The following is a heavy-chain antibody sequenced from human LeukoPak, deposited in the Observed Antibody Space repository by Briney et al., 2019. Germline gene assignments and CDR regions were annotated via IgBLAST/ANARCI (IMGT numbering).Heavy chain of an antibody. CDR1: GFTFSSYA. Sequence: GGSLRLSCAASGFTFSSYAMSWVRQAPGKGLEWVSAISGSGGSTYYADSVKGRFTISRDNSKNTLYLQMNSLRAEDTAVYYCAREMLDILTGQGWFDPWGQGTLVTVSS. CDR2: ISGSGGST. J-gene: IGHJ5*02. V-gene: IGHV3-23*01. D-gene: IGHD3-9*01. CDR3: AREMLDILTGQGWFDP.